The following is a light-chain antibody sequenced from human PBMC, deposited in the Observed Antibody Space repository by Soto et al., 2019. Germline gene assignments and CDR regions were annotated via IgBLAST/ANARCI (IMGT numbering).Light chain of an antibody. J-gene: IGKJ1*01. CDR3: QQYKSYSCT. V-gene: IGKV1-5*01. CDR1: RSFGFL. CDR2: EXS. Sequence: DIHMTQSPSTVSASIGARVSIPXRASRSFGFLFAWDQQQPGXAPEXXXDEXSRLERGGPSRLSGSGSGTEFTLTISSLQPRDFGTYYCQQYKSYSCTFGQGTKVDIK.